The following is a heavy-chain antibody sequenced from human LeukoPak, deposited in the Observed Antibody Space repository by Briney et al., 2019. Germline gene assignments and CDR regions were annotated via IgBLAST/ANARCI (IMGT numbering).Heavy chain of an antibody. CDR1: GFTFSDYA. CDR2: INWSGGRT. D-gene: IGHD5-12*01. CDR3: AREWIGGLTWQRFQYYFDY. J-gene: IGHJ4*02. Sequence: PGGSLRLSCAASGFTFSDYAMTWVRQAPGKGLEWVSGINWSGGRTSYADAVKSRFIISRDNEKNFLDLQMNSRSGEDTILYCCAREWIGGLTWQRFQYYFDYTGQGNLVSASS. V-gene: IGHV3-20*04.